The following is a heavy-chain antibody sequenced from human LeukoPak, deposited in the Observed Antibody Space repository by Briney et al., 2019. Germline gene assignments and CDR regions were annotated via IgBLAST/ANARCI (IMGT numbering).Heavy chain of an antibody. Sequence: ASVKVSCKASGYTFTSFDFNWVRQAPGQGLEWMGWISAYNGNTNNAQKLQGRVTMTTDTSTSTAYMELRSLRSDDTAVYYCARDLYSGSPYYYYGMDVWGQGTTVTVSS. CDR2: ISAYNGNT. V-gene: IGHV1-18*01. J-gene: IGHJ6*02. D-gene: IGHD1-26*01. CDR1: GYTFTSFD. CDR3: ARDLYSGSPYYYYGMDV.